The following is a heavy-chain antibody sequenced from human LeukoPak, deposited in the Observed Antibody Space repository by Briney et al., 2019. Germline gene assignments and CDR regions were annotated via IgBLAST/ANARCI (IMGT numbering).Heavy chain of an antibody. D-gene: IGHD6-19*01. V-gene: IGHV3-30*03. CDR3: TTRVFIAVARPSYFDY. CDR1: GFTFSSYG. CDR2: ISYDGSNK. J-gene: IGHJ4*02. Sequence: GGSLRLSCAASGFTFSSYGMHWVRQAPGKGLEWVAVISYDGSNKYYADSVKGRFTISRDSSKNTLYLQMNSLKTEDTAVYYCTTRVFIAVARPSYFDYWGQGTLVTVSS.